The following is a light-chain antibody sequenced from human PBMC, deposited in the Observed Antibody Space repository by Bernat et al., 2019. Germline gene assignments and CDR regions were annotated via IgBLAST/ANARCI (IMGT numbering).Light chain of an antibody. CDR3: SSYTKSSSLV. J-gene: IGLJ3*02. V-gene: IGLV2-14*03. CDR2: DVA. CDR1: SSDIGGYNY. Sequence: QSALTQPASVSGSPGQSITISCTGTSSDIGGYNYVSWYQQHPGKAPKLMIYDVAIRPSGVSYRFSGSKSGNTASLTISELQAEDEADYYCSSYTKSSSLVFGGGTKLTVL.